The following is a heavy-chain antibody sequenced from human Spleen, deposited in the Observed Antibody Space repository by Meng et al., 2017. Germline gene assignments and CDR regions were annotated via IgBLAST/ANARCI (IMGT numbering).Heavy chain of an antibody. CDR2: IYHSGST. V-gene: IGHV4-31*03. CDR1: GGCISRSGNY. CDR3: ARANLVRGIIDT. D-gene: IGHD3-10*01. Sequence: QLPLQESGTGLVKPSETMSLTCTVSGGCISRSGNYWSWIRQYPGKGLEWIGYIYHSGSTYYNPSLKSRVSISLAMSENQFSLKLTSVTAADTAVFYCARANLVRGIIDTWGQGTLVTVSS. J-gene: IGHJ5*02.